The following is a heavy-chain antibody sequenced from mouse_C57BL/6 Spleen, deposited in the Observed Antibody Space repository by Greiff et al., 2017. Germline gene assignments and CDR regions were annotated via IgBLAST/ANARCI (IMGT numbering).Heavy chain of an antibody. CDR3: ARRRPYFDV. V-gene: IGHV5-6*02. CDR2: ISSGGSYT. J-gene: IGHJ1*03. CDR1: GFTFSSYG. Sequence: EVKLVESGGDLVKPGGSLKLSCAASGFTFSSYGMSWVRQTPDKRLEWVATISSGGSYTDYPDSVKGRFTISRDNAKNTLYLQMSSLKSEDTAMYYCARRRPYFDVWGTGTTVTVSS.